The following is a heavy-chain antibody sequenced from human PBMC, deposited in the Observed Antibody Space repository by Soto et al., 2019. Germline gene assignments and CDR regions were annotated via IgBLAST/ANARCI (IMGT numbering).Heavy chain of an antibody. CDR1: GFTFSYYW. CDR3: ARGDRGAFDL. J-gene: IGHJ3*01. Sequence: EVQLVESEGGLVQPGGSLRVSCAAYGFTFSYYWMHWVRQAPGQGLVWVSRIHSDGSSTTYADSVKGRFTISRDNAKNTLYLQMNSLRAEDTAVYYCARGDRGAFDLWGQGTMVTVSS. CDR2: IHSDGSST. V-gene: IGHV3-74*01. D-gene: IGHD2-21*02.